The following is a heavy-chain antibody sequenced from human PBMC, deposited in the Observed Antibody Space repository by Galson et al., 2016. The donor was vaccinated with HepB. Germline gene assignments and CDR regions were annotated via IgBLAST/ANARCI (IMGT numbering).Heavy chain of an antibody. CDR1: GFTFSRYS. CDR2: IGLGGTI. Sequence: SLRLSCAASGFTFSRYSMNWVRQAPGKGLEWLSYIGLGGTIHYADSVKGRFTISRDNAGNSVFLQMNSLRADDTAVYYCARDGSNCGGDCLDYWGPGTLVTVSS. D-gene: IGHD2-21*01. V-gene: IGHV3-48*01. J-gene: IGHJ4*02. CDR3: ARDGSNCGGDCLDY.